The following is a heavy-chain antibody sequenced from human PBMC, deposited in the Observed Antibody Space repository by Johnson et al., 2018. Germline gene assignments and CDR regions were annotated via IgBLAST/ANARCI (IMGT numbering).Heavy chain of an antibody. D-gene: IGHD3-3*01. CDR2: IIPVFNTT. CDR1: GGTFNIFG. CDR3: ATPISAGAEYFQH. J-gene: IGHJ1*01. Sequence: VQLVQSGAEVKKPGSSVKLSCKVSGGTFNIFGISWVRQAPGQGLEWMGHIIPVFNTTNYARQFQDRVTFTADESTTTVYMELRSLKSDDTAVYYWATPISAGAEYFQHWGQGTLVTVSS. V-gene: IGHV1-69*12.